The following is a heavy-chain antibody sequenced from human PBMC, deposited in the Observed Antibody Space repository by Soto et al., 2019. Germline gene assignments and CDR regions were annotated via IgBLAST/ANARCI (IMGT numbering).Heavy chain of an antibody. D-gene: IGHD3-9*01. CDR3: ASNPTPDYDILTGYYKTTDYYGMDV. CDR1: GGSISSGDYY. J-gene: IGHJ6*02. CDR2: IYYSGST. Sequence: PSETLSLTCTVSGGSISSGDYYWSWIRQPPGKGLEWIGYIYYSGSTYYNPSLKSRVTISVDTSKNQFSLKLSSVTAADTAVYYCASNPTPDYDILTGYYKTTDYYGMDVWCQGTTVTVSS. V-gene: IGHV4-30-4*01.